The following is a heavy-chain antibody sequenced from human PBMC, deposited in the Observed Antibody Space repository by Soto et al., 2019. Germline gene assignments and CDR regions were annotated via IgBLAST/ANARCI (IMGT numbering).Heavy chain of an antibody. CDR3: ARGQEIYYGSGSYYN. J-gene: IGHJ4*02. CDR1: GGSFSGYY. Sequence: SETLSLTCAVYGGSFSGYYWSWIRQPPGKGLEWIGEINHSGSTNYNPSLKSRVTISVDTSKNQFSLKLSSVTAADTAVYYCARGQEIYYGSGSYYNWGQGTLVTVSS. V-gene: IGHV4-34*01. D-gene: IGHD3-10*01. CDR2: INHSGST.